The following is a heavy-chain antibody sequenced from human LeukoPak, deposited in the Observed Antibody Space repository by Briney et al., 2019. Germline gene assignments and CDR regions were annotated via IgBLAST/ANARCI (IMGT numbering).Heavy chain of an antibody. D-gene: IGHD6-19*01. J-gene: IGHJ4*02. V-gene: IGHV1-2*02. Sequence: GASVKVSCKASGYTFTGYYMHWVRQAPGQGHEWMGWINPNSGGTNYAQKFQGRVTMTRDTSISTAYMELSRLRSDDTAVYYCARVVSGWHLFDYWGQGTLVTVSS. CDR2: INPNSGGT. CDR1: GYTFTGYY. CDR3: ARVVSGWHLFDY.